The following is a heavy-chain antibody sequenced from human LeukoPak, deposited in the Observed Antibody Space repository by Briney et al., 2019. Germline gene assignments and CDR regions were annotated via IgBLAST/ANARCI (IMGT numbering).Heavy chain of an antibody. V-gene: IGHV3-9*01. J-gene: IGHJ4*02. Sequence: PGGSLRLSCAASGFTFDDYAIHWVRQAPGKGLEWVSGISWNSGSIGYADSVKGRFTISRDNAKNSLYLQMNSLRAEDTALYYCAKEAQTYYDFWSGQYYFDYWGQGTLVTVSS. CDR1: GFTFDDYA. D-gene: IGHD3-3*01. CDR2: ISWNSGSI. CDR3: AKEAQTYYDFWSGQYYFDY.